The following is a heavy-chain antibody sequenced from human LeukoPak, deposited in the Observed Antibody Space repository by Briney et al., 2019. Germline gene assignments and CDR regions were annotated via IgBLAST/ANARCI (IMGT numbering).Heavy chain of an antibody. J-gene: IGHJ4*02. Sequence: SETLSLTCTVSGGSINGYYWRWIRQPPEKGLEWIGYVYYRGSTNYNPSLKSRVTMSVDTSRNQFSLKLSSMTAADTAVYYCARADYDTSAYYYTFDYWGQGTLVTVSS. CDR2: VYYRGST. CDR1: GGSINGYY. CDR3: ARADYDTSAYYYTFDY. V-gene: IGHV4-59*01. D-gene: IGHD3-22*01.